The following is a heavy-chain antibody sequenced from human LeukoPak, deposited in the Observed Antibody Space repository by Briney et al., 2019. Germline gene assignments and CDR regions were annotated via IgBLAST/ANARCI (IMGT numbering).Heavy chain of an antibody. V-gene: IGHV4-4*07. D-gene: IGHD6-19*01. Sequence: PSETLSLTCTVSGGSIINHYWSWIRQSAGKGPEWIGRIYSSGSANYSPSLKSRVSMSIDTSNNHFSLNLTSVTAADTALYFCARDVRYASGWSTPESWGQGTLVTVSS. CDR2: IYSSGSA. J-gene: IGHJ5*02. CDR3: ARDVRYASGWSTPES. CDR1: GGSIINHY.